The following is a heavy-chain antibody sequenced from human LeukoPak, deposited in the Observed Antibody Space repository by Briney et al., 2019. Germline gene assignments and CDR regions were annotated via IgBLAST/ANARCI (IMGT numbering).Heavy chain of an antibody. CDR3: ARVGTDNFWSGYLQGKYYVHYSGMDV. D-gene: IGHD3-3*01. V-gene: IGHV1-18*01. J-gene: IGHJ6*02. CDR2: ISPYNGNT. Sequence: ASVKVSCKTSGYTFRSFGISWVRQAPGQGLEWMGWISPYNGNTKYAQKFQGRVTMTTDTSTNTAYMDLRSLRSDDTAIYYCARVGTDNFWSGYLQGKYYVHYSGMDVWGQGTTVTVSS. CDR1: GYTFRSFG.